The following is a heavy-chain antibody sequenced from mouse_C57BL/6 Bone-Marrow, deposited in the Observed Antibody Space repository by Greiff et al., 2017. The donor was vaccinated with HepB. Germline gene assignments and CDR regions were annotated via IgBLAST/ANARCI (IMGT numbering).Heavy chain of an antibody. V-gene: IGHV5-12*01. Sequence: EVQLVESGGGLVQPGGSLKLSCAASGFTFSDYYMYWVRQTPEKRLEWVAYISNGGGSTYYPDTVKGRFTISRDNAKNTLYLQMSSLKSEDTAMYYCARHDYYGSSYYAMDYWGQGTSVTVSS. J-gene: IGHJ4*01. CDR3: ARHDYYGSSYYAMDY. CDR2: ISNGGGST. CDR1: GFTFSDYY. D-gene: IGHD1-1*01.